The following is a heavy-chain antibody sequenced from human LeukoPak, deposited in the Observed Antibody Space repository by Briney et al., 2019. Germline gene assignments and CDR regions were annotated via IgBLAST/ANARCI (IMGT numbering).Heavy chain of an antibody. CDR1: GFTVSGTY. CDR3: ARGGYAYGFDY. V-gene: IGHV3-53*01. Sequence: PGGSLRLSCAAPGFTVSGTYMSWVRQAPGKGLEWVSVLYSGGNSYYADSVKGRFTISRDISKNTLYLQMNSLRAEDTAVYCCARGGYAYGFDYWGQGTLVTVSS. J-gene: IGHJ4*02. CDR2: LYSGGNS. D-gene: IGHD5-18*01.